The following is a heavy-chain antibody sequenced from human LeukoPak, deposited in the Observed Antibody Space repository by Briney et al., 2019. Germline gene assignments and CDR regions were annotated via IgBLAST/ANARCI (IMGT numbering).Heavy chain of an antibody. CDR1: GGSISSSSYY. V-gene: IGHV4-39*07. Sequence: PSETLSLTCTVSGGSISSSSYYWGWIRQPPGKGLEWIGSIYYSGSTYYNPSLKSRVTISVDTSKNQFSLKLSSVTAADTAVYYCARAGEYSGYDPPYNWFDPWGQGTLVTVSS. CDR2: IYYSGST. J-gene: IGHJ5*02. CDR3: ARAGEYSGYDPPYNWFDP. D-gene: IGHD5-12*01.